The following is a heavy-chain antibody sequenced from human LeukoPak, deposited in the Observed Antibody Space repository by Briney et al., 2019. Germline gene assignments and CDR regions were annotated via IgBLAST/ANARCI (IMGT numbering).Heavy chain of an antibody. CDR1: GFTFSSYA. CDR2: ISYDGSNK. Sequence: GGSLRLSCAASGFTFSSYAMSWVRQAPGKGLEWVAVISYDGSNKYYADSVKGRFTISRDNSKNTLYLQMNSLRAEDTAVYYCARGFRPSYSSSWYQDLDYWGQGTLVTVSS. V-gene: IGHV3-30-3*01. CDR3: ARGFRPSYSSSWYQDLDY. J-gene: IGHJ4*02. D-gene: IGHD6-13*01.